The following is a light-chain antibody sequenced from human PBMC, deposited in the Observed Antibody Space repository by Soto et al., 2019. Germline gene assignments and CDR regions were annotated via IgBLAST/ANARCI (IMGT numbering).Light chain of an antibody. CDR1: SSNIGSNT. V-gene: IGLV1-44*01. CDR2: SNN. Sequence: QSVLTQPPSTSRTPGQRVTISCSGSSSNIGSNTVNWYQQLPGTAPKLLIYSNNQRPSGVPDRFSGSKSGTSASLAIIGLQSEDEADYYCAAWDDSLNGYGFGTGTKVTVL. CDR3: AAWDDSLNGYG. J-gene: IGLJ1*01.